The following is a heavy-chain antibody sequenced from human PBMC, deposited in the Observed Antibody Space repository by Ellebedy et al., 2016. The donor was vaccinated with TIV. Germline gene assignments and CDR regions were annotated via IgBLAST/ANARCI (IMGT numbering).Heavy chain of an antibody. D-gene: IGHD3-22*01. CDR2: ISPYNNKT. V-gene: IGHV1-18*04. Sequence: AASVKVSCKTSGYTFTTYGISWVRPAPGQGLEWLAWISPYNNKTKYTPSLQDRVTMTTDRSTSTVYMELRSLRSDDTAVYYCARGGLYNFGYSHWGQGTLVTVYS. CDR3: ARGGLYNFGYSH. J-gene: IGHJ4*02. CDR1: GYTFTTYG.